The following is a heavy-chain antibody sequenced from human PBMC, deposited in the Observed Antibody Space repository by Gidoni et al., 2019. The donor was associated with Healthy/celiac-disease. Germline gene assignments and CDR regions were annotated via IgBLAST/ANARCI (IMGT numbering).Heavy chain of an antibody. CDR1: GGSFSGYY. D-gene: IGHD2-15*01. CDR2: INHSGST. CDR3: ARVISDRQRIKYYYYGMDV. J-gene: IGHJ6*02. V-gene: IGHV4-34*01. Sequence: QVQLQQWGAGLLKPSETLSLTCAVYGGSFSGYYWSWIRQPPGKGLEWIGEINHSGSTNYNPSLKSRVTISVDTSKNQFSLKLSSVTAADTAVYYCARVISDRQRIKYYYYGMDVWGQGTTVTVSS.